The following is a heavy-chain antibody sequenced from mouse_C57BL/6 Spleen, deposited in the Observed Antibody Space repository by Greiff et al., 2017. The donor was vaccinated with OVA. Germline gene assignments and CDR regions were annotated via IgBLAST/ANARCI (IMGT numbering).Heavy chain of an antibody. J-gene: IGHJ4*01. D-gene: IGHD1-1*01. Sequence: VQLQQPGAELVMPGASVKLSCKASGYTFTSYWMHWVKQRPGQGLEWIGEIDPSDSYTNYNQKFKGKSTLTVDKSSSTAYMQLSSLTSEDSAVYYCAILRYYAMDYWGQGTSVTVSS. CDR2: IDPSDSYT. CDR3: AILRYYAMDY. V-gene: IGHV1-69*01. CDR1: GYTFTSYW.